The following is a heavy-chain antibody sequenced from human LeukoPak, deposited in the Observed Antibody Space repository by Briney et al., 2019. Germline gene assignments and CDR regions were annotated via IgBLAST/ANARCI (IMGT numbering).Heavy chain of an antibody. V-gene: IGHV3-13*01. Sequence: VGSLRLSCAASGFTFNDYDMHWVRQVTGKGLEWVSSLHTAGDAYYSVSVRGRFIISRDRSKTSFYLQMNSLRAEDSAMYYCSRGGQRAGYAFDIWGQGTVVTVSS. CDR1: GFTFNDYD. J-gene: IGHJ3*02. CDR2: LHTAGDA. CDR3: SRGGQRAGYAFDI.